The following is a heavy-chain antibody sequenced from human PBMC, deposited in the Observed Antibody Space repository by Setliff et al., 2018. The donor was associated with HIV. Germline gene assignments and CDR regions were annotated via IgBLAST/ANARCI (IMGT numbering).Heavy chain of an antibody. D-gene: IGHD3-22*01. CDR3: ASRVYYYDSNNFLREEGFDP. CDR2: IHYNERT. CDR1: GDSASNSRYY. Sequence: SETLSLTCTVSGDSASNSRYYWAWIRQPPGKGLEYIGSIHYNERTYYNPSLKSRVAISIDTSKNQFSLNLTSVTAADTAVYYCASRVYYYDSNNFLREEGFDPWGQGTLLTVSS. J-gene: IGHJ5*02. V-gene: IGHV4-39*01.